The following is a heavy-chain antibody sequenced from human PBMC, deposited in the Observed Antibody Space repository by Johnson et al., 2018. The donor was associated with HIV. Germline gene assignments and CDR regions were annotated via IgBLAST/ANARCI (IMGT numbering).Heavy chain of an antibody. CDR2: IYGGGST. CDR3: ARDLTYYYDSSTYVRAFDS. V-gene: IGHV3-53*01. J-gene: IGHJ3*02. CDR1: GFSVSNNY. D-gene: IGHD3-22*01. Sequence: VQLVESGGGLIQPGGSLRLSCAASGFSVSNNYMSWVRQAPGKGLEWVSVIYGGGSTYYADSVKGRFTISRDNFKNTLYLQMNSLRAEDTAVYYCARDLTYYYDSSTYVRAFDSWGQGTMVTVSS.